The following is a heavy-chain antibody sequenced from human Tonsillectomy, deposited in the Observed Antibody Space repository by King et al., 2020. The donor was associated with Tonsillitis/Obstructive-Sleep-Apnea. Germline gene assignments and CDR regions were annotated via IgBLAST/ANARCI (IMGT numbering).Heavy chain of an antibody. J-gene: IGHJ4*02. CDR2: ISGGGGST. V-gene: IGHV3-23*04. CDR3: AKAMVQGIIITIFDY. D-gene: IGHD3-10*01. Sequence: VQLVESGGGLVQPGGSLRLSCAASGITFSSYAMSWVRQAPGKGLEWVSTISGGGGSTYYADSVKGRFTISRDNSKNTLYLQMNSLRAEDTAVYSCAKAMVQGIIITIFDYWGQGTLVTVSS. CDR1: GITFSSYA.